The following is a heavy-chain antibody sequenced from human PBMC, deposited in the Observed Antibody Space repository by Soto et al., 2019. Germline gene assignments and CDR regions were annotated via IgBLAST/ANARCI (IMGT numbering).Heavy chain of an antibody. D-gene: IGHD2-2*03. CDR3: ARLNGYCISTNRNGYYGMDV. J-gene: IGHJ6*02. Sequence: PSETLSLTCSVSGGFVSSSSYSWGWIRQSPGKGLEWIGTIYSSENTYYNPSLLSRVTISVDTSKNEFSLRLSSVTAADTAVYYCARLNGYCISTNRNGYYGMDVWGQGTTVTGSS. CDR1: GGFVSSSSYS. V-gene: IGHV4-39*01. CDR2: IYSSENT.